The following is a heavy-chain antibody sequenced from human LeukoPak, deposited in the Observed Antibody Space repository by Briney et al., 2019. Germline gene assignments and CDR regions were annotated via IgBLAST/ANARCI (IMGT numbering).Heavy chain of an antibody. V-gene: IGHV3-7*01. J-gene: IGHJ4*02. CDR1: GFTFSTYW. D-gene: IGHD6-13*01. CDR3: ARDSAGNDN. Sequence: GGSLRLSCEASGFTFSTYWMSWVRQAPGKGLEWVANIKQDGSEKYYVDSVKGRFTISRDNAKNSLYLQMNSLRAGDTAMYYCARDSAGNDNWGQGTLVTVSS. CDR2: IKQDGSEK.